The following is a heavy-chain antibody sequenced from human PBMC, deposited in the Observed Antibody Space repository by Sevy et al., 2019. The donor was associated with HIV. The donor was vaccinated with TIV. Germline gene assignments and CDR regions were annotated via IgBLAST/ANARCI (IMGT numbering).Heavy chain of an antibody. Sequence: ASVKVSCKASGGTFSSYAISWVRQAPGQGLEWMGGIIPIFGTANYAQKFQGRVTITADESTSKAYMELSSLRSEDTAVYYCARGGDYYGSGSYFDYWGQGTLVTVSS. CDR3: ARGGDYYGSGSYFDY. D-gene: IGHD3-10*01. V-gene: IGHV1-69*13. J-gene: IGHJ4*02. CDR2: IIPIFGTA. CDR1: GGTFSSYA.